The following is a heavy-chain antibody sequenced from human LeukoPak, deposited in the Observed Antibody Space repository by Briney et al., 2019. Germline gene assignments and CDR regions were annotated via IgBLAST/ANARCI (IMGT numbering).Heavy chain of an antibody. CDR2: IYYSGST. V-gene: IGHV4-39*01. D-gene: IGHD6-19*01. Sequence: PSETLSLTCTVSGGSISSSSYYWGWIRQPPGKGLEWIGSIYYSGSTYHNPSLKSRVTISVDTSKNQFSLQLNSVTPEDTAVYYCARPRSFYTSGWTDAFDIWGQGTVVTVSS. J-gene: IGHJ3*02. CDR1: GGSISSSSYY. CDR3: ARPRSFYTSGWTDAFDI.